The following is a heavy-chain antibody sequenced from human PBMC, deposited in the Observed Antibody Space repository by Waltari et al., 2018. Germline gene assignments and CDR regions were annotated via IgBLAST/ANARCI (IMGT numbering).Heavy chain of an antibody. D-gene: IGHD4-4*01. Sequence: EVQLVESGGGLVQPGGSLKLSCVTSGFIFSGHVIHWVRQAPGKGLEWVGRIRSESNSYAKKYSASLNGRFIISRDDSTNTAYLLMNSLKIEDTAVYYCIRQNDYNTLDVWGKGTTVTIS. CDR3: IRQNDYNTLDV. J-gene: IGHJ6*03. CDR1: GFIFSGHV. CDR2: IRSESNSYAK. V-gene: IGHV3-73*02.